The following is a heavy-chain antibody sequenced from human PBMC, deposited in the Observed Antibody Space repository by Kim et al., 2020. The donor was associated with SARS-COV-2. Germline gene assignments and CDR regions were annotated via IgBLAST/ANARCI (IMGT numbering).Heavy chain of an antibody. D-gene: IGHD6-13*01. CDR1: GFTFSGSA. V-gene: IGHV3-73*01. Sequence: GGSLRLSCAASGFTFSGSAMHWVRQASGKGLEWVGRIRSKANSYATAYAASVKGRFTISRDDSKNTAYLQMNSLKTEDTAVYYCTRTGIAAAGTTFVDYWGQGTLVTVSS. J-gene: IGHJ4*02. CDR3: TRTGIAAAGTTFVDY. CDR2: IRSKANSYAT.